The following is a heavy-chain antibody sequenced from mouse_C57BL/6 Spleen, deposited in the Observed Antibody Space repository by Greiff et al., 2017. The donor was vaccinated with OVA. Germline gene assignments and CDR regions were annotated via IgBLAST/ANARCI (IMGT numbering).Heavy chain of an antibody. CDR1: GYTFTSYW. Sequence: QVQLQQPGAELVKPGASVKLSCKASGYTFTSYWMHWVKQRPGQGLEWIGMIHPNSGSTNYNEKFKSKATLTVDKSSSTAYMQLSSLTSEDSAVYYCARFEDYDDDGFAYWGKGTLVTVSA. J-gene: IGHJ3*01. CDR3: ARFEDYDDDGFAY. D-gene: IGHD2-4*01. CDR2: IHPNSGST. V-gene: IGHV1-64*01.